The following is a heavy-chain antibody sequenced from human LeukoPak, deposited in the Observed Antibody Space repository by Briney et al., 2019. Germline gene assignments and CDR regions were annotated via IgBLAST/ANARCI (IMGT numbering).Heavy chain of an antibody. Sequence: QPGRSLRLSCAASGFTFSSYAMHWVRQAPGKGLEWVAVISYDGSNKYYAYSVKGRFTISRDNSKNTLYLQMNSLRAEDTAVYYCARSAGIWAIFGVVITIEDYFDYWGQGTLVTVSS. CDR3: ARSAGIWAIFGVVITIEDYFDY. J-gene: IGHJ4*02. V-gene: IGHV3-30*04. D-gene: IGHD3-3*01. CDR1: GFTFSSYA. CDR2: ISYDGSNK.